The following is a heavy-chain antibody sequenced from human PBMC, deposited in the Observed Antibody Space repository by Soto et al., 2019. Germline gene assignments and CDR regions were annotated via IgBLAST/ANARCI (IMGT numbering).Heavy chain of an antibody. CDR3: TSDRYPRSYHCSWSYPYY. V-gene: IGHV3-7*03. J-gene: IGHJ4*02. CDR2: IKTDGSET. Sequence: GGSLRLSCAASGFTFSSFWMSWVRQAPGKGLEWVANIKTDGSETHYVDSVKGRFTISRDNPKTSLFLQMNSLRVEDTAVYFCTSDRYPRSYHCSWSYPYYWGQGTPVTVSS. D-gene: IGHD3-10*01. CDR1: GFTFSSFW.